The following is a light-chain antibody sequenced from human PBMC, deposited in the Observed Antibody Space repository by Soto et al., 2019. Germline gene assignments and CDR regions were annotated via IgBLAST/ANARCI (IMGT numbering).Light chain of an antibody. Sequence: EIVLTQSPGTLSLSPGERATFSCRASQSVSSSYIAWYQQKRGQAPRRLIYGASIRATGIPDRFSGSGSGTDFTLTISRLEPEDCALYYCQQYHTSPLTFGRGTKVEIK. CDR2: GAS. J-gene: IGKJ1*01. V-gene: IGKV3-20*01. CDR1: QSVSSSY. CDR3: QQYHTSPLT.